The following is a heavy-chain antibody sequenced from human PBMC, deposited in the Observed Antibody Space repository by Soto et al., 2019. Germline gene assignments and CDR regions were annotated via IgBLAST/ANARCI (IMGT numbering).Heavy chain of an antibody. Sequence: SETLSLTCTVSGDSFSNYYCNWVRKSAGKGLEWIGRIYPTGSTTYNPSLKSRLTMSVDTSKNQFSLRLTSVTAADTAVYYCARVVTTAFFDPWGQGTLVTVSS. CDR1: GDSFSNYY. V-gene: IGHV4-4*07. CDR3: ARVVTTAFFDP. D-gene: IGHD4-17*01. J-gene: IGHJ5*02. CDR2: IYPTGST.